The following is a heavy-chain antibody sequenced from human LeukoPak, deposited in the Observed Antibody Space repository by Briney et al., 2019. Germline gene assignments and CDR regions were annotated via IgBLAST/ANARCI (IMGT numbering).Heavy chain of an antibody. J-gene: IGHJ3*01. D-gene: IGHD2-21*01. Sequence: GGSLRLSCTASGFSFSSYWMHWVRQVPGKGLEWVSCLNSDGTRISYADSVKGRFTISRDNANNTLYLQMTSLRVEDTAVYYCVRDGLLWYGGATWGQGTMVTVSS. CDR2: LNSDGTRI. CDR3: VRDGLLWYGGAT. CDR1: GFSFSSYW. V-gene: IGHV3-74*01.